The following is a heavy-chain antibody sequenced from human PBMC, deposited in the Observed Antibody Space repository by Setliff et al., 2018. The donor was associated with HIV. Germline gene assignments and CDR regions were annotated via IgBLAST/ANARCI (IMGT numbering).Heavy chain of an antibody. CDR1: GYSISTGYY. CDR2: IYHSGST. D-gene: IGHD6-19*01. CDR3: ARRGSGSPYFDY. V-gene: IGHV4-38-2*01. Sequence: SETLSLTCAVSGYSISTGYYWGWIRQPPGKGLEWIATIYHSGSTYYNPSLKSRVTISVDTSKNQFSLKLRSVTAADTAVYYCARRGSGSPYFDYWGQGTLVTVSS. J-gene: IGHJ4*02.